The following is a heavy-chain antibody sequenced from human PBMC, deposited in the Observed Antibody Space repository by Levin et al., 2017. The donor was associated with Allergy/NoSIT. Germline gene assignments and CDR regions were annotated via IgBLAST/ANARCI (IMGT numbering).Heavy chain of an antibody. V-gene: IGHV3-7*01. CDR1: GFTFSSYW. D-gene: IGHD5-12*01. J-gene: IGHJ4*02. CDR2: IKQDGSEK. Sequence: GGSLRLSCAASGFTFSSYWMSWVRQAPGKGLEWVANIKQDGSEKYYVDSVKGRFTISRDNAKNSLYLQMNSLRAEDTAVYYCARSRYSGYDWGGYYFDYWGQGTLVTVSS. CDR3: ARSRYSGYDWGGYYFDY.